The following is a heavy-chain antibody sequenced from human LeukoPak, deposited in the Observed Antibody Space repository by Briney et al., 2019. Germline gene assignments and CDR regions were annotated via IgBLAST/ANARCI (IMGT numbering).Heavy chain of an antibody. CDR3: ASLTVTNDEFDY. J-gene: IGHJ4*02. CDR1: GFTFSSYG. CDR2: IWYDGSNK. D-gene: IGHD4-11*01. Sequence: GGSLRLSCAASGFTFSSYGMHWVRQAPGKGLERVAVIWYDGSNKYYADSVKGRFTISRDNSKNTLYLQMNSLRAEDTAVYYCASLTVTNDEFDYWGQGTLVTVSS. V-gene: IGHV3-33*01.